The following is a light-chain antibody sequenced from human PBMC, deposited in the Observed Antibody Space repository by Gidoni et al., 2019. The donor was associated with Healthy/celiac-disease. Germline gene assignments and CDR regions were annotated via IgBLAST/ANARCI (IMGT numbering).Light chain of an antibody. CDR2: AAY. CDR1: QTISSY. V-gene: IGKV1-39*01. J-gene: IGKJ4*01. CDR3: RQSYSTPPA. Sequence: DIQMTQSPSSLSASVGDRVTITCRASQTISSYINWYQQKPGNAPKLLIYAAYSLQSGVPSRVSGSGSGTDFTLNISSLQPEDFATCCCRQSYSTPPAFGGGTRVEIK.